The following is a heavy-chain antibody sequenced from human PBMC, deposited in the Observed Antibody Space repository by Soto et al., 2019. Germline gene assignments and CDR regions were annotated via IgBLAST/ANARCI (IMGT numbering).Heavy chain of an antibody. CDR2: ISGSGGST. D-gene: IGHD2-2*01. J-gene: IGHJ6*03. V-gene: IGHV3-23*01. CDR3: AKIETTLGVVPAATLGYYYYMDV. CDR1: GFTFSSYA. Sequence: GGSLRLSCAASGFTFSSYAMSWVRQAPGKGLEWVSAISGSGGSTYYADSVKGRFTISRDNSKNTLYLQMNSLRAEDTAVYYCAKIETTLGVVPAATLGYYYYMDVWGKGTTVTVSS.